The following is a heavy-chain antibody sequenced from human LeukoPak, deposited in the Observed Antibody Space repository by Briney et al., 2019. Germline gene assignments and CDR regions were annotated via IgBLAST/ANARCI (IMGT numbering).Heavy chain of an antibody. V-gene: IGHV4-30-2*01. CDR2: IYHSGST. CDR3: ARAGGPYYFDF. Sequence: PSETLSLTCTVSGGSISSGGYYWSWIRQPPGKGLEWIGYIYHSGSTYYNPSLKSRVTISVDKSKNQFSLKLSSVTAADTAVYYCARAGGPYYFDFWGQGTLVTVSS. D-gene: IGHD3-16*01. J-gene: IGHJ4*02. CDR1: GGSISSGGYY.